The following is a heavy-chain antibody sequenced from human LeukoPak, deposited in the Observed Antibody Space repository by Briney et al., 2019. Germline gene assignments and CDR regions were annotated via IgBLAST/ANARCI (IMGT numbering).Heavy chain of an antibody. CDR3: ARDRAAAATGSFDP. D-gene: IGHD6-13*01. CDR2: INTNTGNP. Sequence: GASVKVSCNASGYTFTSYGISWVRQAPGQGLEWMGWINTNTGNPTYAQGFTGRFVFSLGTSVSTAYLQISSLKAEDTAVYYCARDRAAAATGSFDPWGQGTLVTVSS. J-gene: IGHJ5*02. CDR1: GYTFTSYG. V-gene: IGHV7-4-1*02.